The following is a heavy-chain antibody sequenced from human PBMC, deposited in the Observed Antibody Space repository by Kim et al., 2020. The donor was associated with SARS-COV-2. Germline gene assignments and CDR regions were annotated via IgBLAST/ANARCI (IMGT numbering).Heavy chain of an antibody. CDR3: ARTTIYPSYYYYGMDV. D-gene: IGHD3-3*01. Sequence: SVKGRFTITRDNAKNSLYLQMNSLRDEDTAVYYCARTTIYPSYYYYGMDVWGQGTTVTVSS. J-gene: IGHJ6*02. V-gene: IGHV3-48*02.